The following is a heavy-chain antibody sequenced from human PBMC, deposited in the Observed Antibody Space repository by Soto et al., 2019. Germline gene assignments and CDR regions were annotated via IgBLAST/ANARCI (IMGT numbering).Heavy chain of an antibody. CDR1: GFSLSTSGVG. V-gene: IGHV2-5*02. CDR3: AHRTLSAKGFDY. J-gene: IGHJ4*02. Sequence: QITLKESGPTLVKPTQTLTLTCTFSGFSLSTSGVGVGWIRQPPGKALEWLALIYWDDDKRYSPSLKSRLTITKDPSKHQGVLTMTNMDPVDTATYYCAHRTLSAKGFDYWGQGTLVTVSS. CDR2: IYWDDDK.